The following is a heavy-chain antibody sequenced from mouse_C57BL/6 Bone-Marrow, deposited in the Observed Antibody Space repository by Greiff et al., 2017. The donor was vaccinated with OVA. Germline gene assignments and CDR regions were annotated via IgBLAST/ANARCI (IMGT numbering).Heavy chain of an antibody. J-gene: IGHJ1*03. CDR2: ILPGSGST. V-gene: IGHV1-9*01. Sequence: VMLVESGTELMKPGASVKLSCKATGYTFTGYWIEWVKQRPGHGLEWIGEILPGSGSTNYNEKFKGKATFTADTSSNTAYMQLSSLTTEDSAIYYCASPFDYYGSSLWYFDVWGTGTTVTVSS. D-gene: IGHD1-1*01. CDR1: GYTFTGYW. CDR3: ASPFDYYGSSLWYFDV.